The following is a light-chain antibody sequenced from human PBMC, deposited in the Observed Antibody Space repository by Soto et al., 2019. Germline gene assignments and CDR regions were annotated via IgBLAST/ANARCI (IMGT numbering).Light chain of an antibody. CDR2: DAS. CDR3: QQRSNWPPYT. CDR1: QSVSSY. J-gene: IGKJ2*01. Sequence: EIVLTQSPATLPLSPGERATLSCRASQSVSSYLAWYQQKPGQAPRLLIYDASNRATGIPARFSGSGSGTDFTLTISSLEPEDFAVYYCQQRSNWPPYTFGQGTKVDIK. V-gene: IGKV3-11*01.